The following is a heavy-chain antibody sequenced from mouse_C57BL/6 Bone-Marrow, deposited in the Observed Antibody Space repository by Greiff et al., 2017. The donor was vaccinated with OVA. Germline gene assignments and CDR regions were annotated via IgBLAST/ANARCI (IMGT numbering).Heavy chain of an antibody. D-gene: IGHD2-4*01. CDR1: GYTFTSYW. V-gene: IGHV1-59*01. CDR3: ARGDYDGVWFAY. CDR2: IDPSDSYT. Sequence: VQLQQPGAELERPGTSVTLSCKASGYTFTSYWMHWVKQRPGQGLEWIGVIDPSDSYTNYNQKFKGKATLTVDTSSSTAYMQLSSLTSEDSAVYYCARGDYDGVWFAYWGQGTLVTVSA. J-gene: IGHJ3*01.